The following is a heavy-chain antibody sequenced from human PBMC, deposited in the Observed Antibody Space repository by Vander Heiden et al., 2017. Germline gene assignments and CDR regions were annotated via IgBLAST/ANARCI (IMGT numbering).Heavy chain of an antibody. CDR3: ARAGFFRFDY. CDR2: MNSDGSTT. V-gene: IGHV3-74*01. J-gene: IGHJ4*02. D-gene: IGHD3-3*01. Sequence: EVQLVASGGGLVQPGGSLRLPCVASGFTFSSSWMQWVRQAPGTGLVWLSRMNSDGSTTDYADSVKGRFTISRDNAKNTLYLQMNGLRAEDTAVYYCARAGFFRFDYWGQGILVTVSS. CDR1: GFTFSSSW.